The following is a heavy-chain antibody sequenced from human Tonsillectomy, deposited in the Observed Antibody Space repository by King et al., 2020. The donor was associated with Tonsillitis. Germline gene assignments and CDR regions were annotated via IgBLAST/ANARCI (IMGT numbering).Heavy chain of an antibody. D-gene: IGHD3-22*01. V-gene: IGHV3-74*01. CDR2: VNTDGSIT. Sequence: VQLVESGGGLVQPGGSLRLSCAASGFTFSTYWMHWVRQAPGKGLVWVSRVNTDGSITNYADSVTGRFTISRDNAKNMLFLKMDSLRAEDTAVYYCARASYDNSARYFDLWGRGTLVTVSS. J-gene: IGHJ2*01. CDR1: GFTFSTYW. CDR3: ARASYDNSARYFDL.